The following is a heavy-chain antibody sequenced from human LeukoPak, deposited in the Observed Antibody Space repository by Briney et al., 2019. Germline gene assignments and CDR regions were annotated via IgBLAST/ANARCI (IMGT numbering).Heavy chain of an antibody. J-gene: IGHJ4*02. CDR2: INPKIGDT. Sequence: ASVKVSCKAFGYTFTDDYVRWVRQAPGQGLERRGWINPKIGDTKYVQKLQGRLTMTRDTSLRTAYMELTRLRSDDTAVFYCATYCGGDCAPGGYWGQGTLVTVSS. D-gene: IGHD2-21*01. CDR1: GYTFTDDY. V-gene: IGHV1-2*02. CDR3: ATYCGGDCAPGGY.